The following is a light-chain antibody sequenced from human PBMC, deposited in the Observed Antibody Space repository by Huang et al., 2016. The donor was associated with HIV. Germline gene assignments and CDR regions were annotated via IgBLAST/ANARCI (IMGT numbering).Light chain of an antibody. V-gene: IGKV3-20*01. CDR2: GAS. J-gene: IGKJ5*01. CDR1: QSISSSH. CDR3: QQYDNSPIT. Sequence: EIVLTQSPGTLSLSPGERATLSCRASQSISSSHLAWYQQKPGQAPRRFIYGASRRATGIPDRFSGSGSGTNFTLTISRLEPEDFAVYYCQQYDNSPITFGQGTRLEIK.